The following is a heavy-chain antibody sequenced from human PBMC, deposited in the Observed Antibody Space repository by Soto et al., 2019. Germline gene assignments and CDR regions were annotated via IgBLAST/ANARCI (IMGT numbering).Heavy chain of an antibody. J-gene: IGHJ3*02. CDR1: GFTFSSYG. D-gene: IGHD3-22*01. V-gene: IGHV3-33*01. Sequence: GTLRLSCAASGFTFSSYGMHWVRQAPGKGLEWVAVIWYDGSNKYYADYVKGRFTISRDNSKNTLYLQMNSLRAEDTAVYFCARGGYYDSSGHDAYDIWGQGTMVTVSS. CDR3: ARGGYYDSSGHDAYDI. CDR2: IWYDGSNK.